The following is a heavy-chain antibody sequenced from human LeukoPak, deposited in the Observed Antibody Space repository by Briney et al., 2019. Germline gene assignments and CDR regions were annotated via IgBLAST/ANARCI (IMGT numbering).Heavy chain of an antibody. CDR2: IYSGDNT. CDR1: GFAVSSNY. J-gene: IGHJ3*02. V-gene: IGHV3-66*02. Sequence: PGGSLRLSCAASGFAVSSNYMSWVRQAPGKGLEWVSVIYSGDNTYYGDSVKGRFAISRDNSRNTLYLQMNSVSAEDTAVYYCARAFGPRNAFDIWGQGTMVTVSS. CDR3: ARAFGPRNAFDI. D-gene: IGHD3-10*01.